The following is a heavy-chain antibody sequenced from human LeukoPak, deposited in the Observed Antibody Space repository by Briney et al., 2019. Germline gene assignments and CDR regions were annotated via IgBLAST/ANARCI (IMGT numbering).Heavy chain of an antibody. D-gene: IGHD4-17*01. J-gene: IGHJ4*02. Sequence: PSETLSLTCTVSGGSISRYYWSWIRQPPGKGLQWIGRIYYSGSTNYNPTLKSRVTISVGTSKNQFSLWLSSVTAADTAVYYCARLGNYGDQRFDYWGQGTLVTVSS. V-gene: IGHV4-59*08. CDR3: ARLGNYGDQRFDY. CDR2: IYYSGST. CDR1: GGSISRYY.